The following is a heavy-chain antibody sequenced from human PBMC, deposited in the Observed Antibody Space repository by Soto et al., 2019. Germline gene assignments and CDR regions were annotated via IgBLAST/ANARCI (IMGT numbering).Heavy chain of an antibody. J-gene: IGHJ6*02. CDR1: GFSFSTYD. CDR3: ARAYSGRLPRRADYYFAMDV. CDR2: IGSADDP. V-gene: IGHV3-13*05. D-gene: IGHD2-15*01. Sequence: EVQLVESGGGVVQPGGSLILSCAASGFSFSTYDMHWFRQATGKGLEWVSAIGSADDPYYLGSVKGRFTISRENAKNSLYLQMNSLRAGDTAVYYCARAYSGRLPRRADYYFAMDVWGQGTTVTVSS.